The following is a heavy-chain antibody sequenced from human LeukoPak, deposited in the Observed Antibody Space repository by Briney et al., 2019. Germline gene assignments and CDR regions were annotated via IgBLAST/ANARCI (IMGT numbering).Heavy chain of an antibody. CDR2: LNGYGDYT. D-gene: IGHD6-19*01. CDR3: VRGNSVWSGGGV. CDR1: GFTFSRYY. V-gene: IGHV3-74*01. Sequence: GGSLRLSCEVSGFTFSRYYMYWVRQVPGKGLVWVSRLNGYGDYTDYEDSVKGRFTISRDNAKNTLFLQMNSLRAEDTAVYYCVRGNSVWSGGGVWARG. J-gene: IGHJ3*01.